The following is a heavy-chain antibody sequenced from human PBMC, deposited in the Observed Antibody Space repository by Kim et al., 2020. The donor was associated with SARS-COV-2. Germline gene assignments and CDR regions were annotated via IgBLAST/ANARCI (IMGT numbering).Heavy chain of an antibody. V-gene: IGHV3-33*03. CDR1: GFSFSTYG. J-gene: IGHJ4*02. CDR2: IWFDGSNK. CDR3: ATDDSDGKPGGY. D-gene: IGHD2-15*01. Sequence: GGSLRLSCAASGFSFSTYGMHWVRQAPGQGLEWVAVIWFDGSNKKYADSVKGRFTISRDNSRNTLSLQMNNPGVEDTAVYYCATDDSDGKPGGYWGQGTLVTVSS.